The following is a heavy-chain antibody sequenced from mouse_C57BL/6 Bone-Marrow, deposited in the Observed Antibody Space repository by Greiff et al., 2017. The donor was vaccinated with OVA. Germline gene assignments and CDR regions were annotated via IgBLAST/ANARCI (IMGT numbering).Heavy chain of an antibody. J-gene: IGHJ3*01. V-gene: IGHV5-4*01. Sequence: DVKLVESGGGLVKPGGSLKLSCAASGFTFSSYAMSWVRQTPEKRLEWVATISDGGSYTYYPDNVKGRFTISRDNAKNNLYLQMSHLKSEDTAMYYCARDRAYYSAYWGQGTLVTVSA. CDR2: ISDGGSYT. D-gene: IGHD2-12*01. CDR1: GFTFSSYA. CDR3: ARDRAYYSAY.